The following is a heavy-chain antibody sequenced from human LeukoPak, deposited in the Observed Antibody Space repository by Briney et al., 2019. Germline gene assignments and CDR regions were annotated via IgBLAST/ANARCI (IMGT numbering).Heavy chain of an antibody. D-gene: IGHD3-9*01. V-gene: IGHV1-18*01. Sequence: ASVKVSCKASGYTFTSYGISWVRQAPGQGLEWMGWISAYNGNTNYAQKLQGRVTMTTDTSTSTAYMELRSLRSDDTAVYYCASDDILTRRFDYWGQGTLVTVSS. CDR2: ISAYNGNT. J-gene: IGHJ4*02. CDR3: ASDDILTRRFDY. CDR1: GYTFTSYG.